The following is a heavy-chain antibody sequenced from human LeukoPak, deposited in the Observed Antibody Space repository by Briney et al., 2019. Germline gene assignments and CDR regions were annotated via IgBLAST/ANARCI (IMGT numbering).Heavy chain of an antibody. CDR3: ADTSTPGY. CDR2: ISSSGSTI. D-gene: IGHD1-14*01. J-gene: IGHJ4*02. V-gene: IGHV3-48*03. Sequence: GGPLRLSCAASGFTFSSYEMNWVRQAPGKGQEWVSYISSSGSTIYYADSVKGRFTISRDNAKNSLYLQMNSLRAEDTAVYYCADTSTPGYWGQGTLVTVSS. CDR1: GFTFSSYE.